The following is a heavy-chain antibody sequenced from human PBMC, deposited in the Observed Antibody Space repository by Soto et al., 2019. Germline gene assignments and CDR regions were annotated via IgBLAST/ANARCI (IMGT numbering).Heavy chain of an antibody. J-gene: IGHJ3*02. CDR1: GGSISGYY. V-gene: IGHV4-59*08. CDR3: GRQVTGLTGYAYDI. D-gene: IGHD2-8*02. Sequence: QVQLQESGPGLVKPSETLSLTCTVSGGSISGYYWPWVRKPPERGLEWFGFIYYEGTISSNPSHNSRATLSVEKSMNQFSLNLNSVAAADSATYYCGRQVTGLTGYAYDIWGQGTMVTVSS. CDR2: IYYEGTI.